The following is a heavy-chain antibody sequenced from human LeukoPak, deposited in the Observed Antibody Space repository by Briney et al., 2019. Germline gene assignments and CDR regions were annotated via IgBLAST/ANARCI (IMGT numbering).Heavy chain of an antibody. J-gene: IGHJ5*02. V-gene: IGHV3-30*02. CDR2: IRYDGSNK. Sequence: GGSLRLSCAASGFTFSSYGMHWVRQAPGKGLEWVAFIRYDGSNKYYADSVKGRFTISRDNSKNTLYLQMNSLRAEDTAVYYCAKDPDYYGSGDNWFDPWGQGTLVTVSS. D-gene: IGHD3-10*01. CDR1: GFTFSSYG. CDR3: AKDPDYYGSGDNWFDP.